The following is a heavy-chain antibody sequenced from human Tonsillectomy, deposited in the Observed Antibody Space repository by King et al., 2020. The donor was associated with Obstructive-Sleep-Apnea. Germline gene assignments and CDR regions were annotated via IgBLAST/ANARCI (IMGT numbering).Heavy chain of an antibody. Sequence: QLVQSGGGLVQPGGSLRLSCSASGFTFSSYAMHWVRQAPGKGLEYVSAISSNGGSTYYADSVKGRFTISRDNSKNTLYLQMSSLRAEDTAVYYCVKTRGAARPDFDYWGQGTLVTVSS. J-gene: IGHJ4*02. CDR1: GFTFSSYA. D-gene: IGHD6-6*01. CDR2: ISSNGGST. CDR3: VKTRGAARPDFDY. V-gene: IGHV3-64D*06.